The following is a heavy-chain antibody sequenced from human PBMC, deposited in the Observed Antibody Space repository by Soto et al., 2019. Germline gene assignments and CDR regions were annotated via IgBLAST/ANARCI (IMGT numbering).Heavy chain of an antibody. Sequence: QVQLQESGPGLVKPSQTLSLTCTVSGGSISSGDYYWSWIRQPPGKGLEWIGYIYYSGSTYYNPSLKSRVTISVDPSKNQFALKLSSVTAADTAVYYCARERPDGARLDPWGQGTLVTVSS. CDR1: GGSISSGDYY. D-gene: IGHD6-6*01. CDR2: IYYSGST. CDR3: ARERPDGARLDP. V-gene: IGHV4-30-4*01. J-gene: IGHJ5*02.